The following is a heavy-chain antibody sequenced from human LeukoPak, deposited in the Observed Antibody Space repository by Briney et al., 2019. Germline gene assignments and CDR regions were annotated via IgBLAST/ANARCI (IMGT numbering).Heavy chain of an antibody. V-gene: IGHV3-30*02. D-gene: IGHD3-3*01. J-gene: IGHJ4*02. CDR2: IRYDGSNK. CDR3: AKDPNKDRITIFGVVMEYYFDY. Sequence: GGSLRLSCAASGFTFSSYGMHWVRQAPGKGLEWVAFIRYDGSNKYYADSVKGRFTISRDNSKNTLYLQMNSLRAEDTAVYYCAKDPNKDRITIFGVVMEYYFDYWGQGTLVTVSS. CDR1: GFTFSSYG.